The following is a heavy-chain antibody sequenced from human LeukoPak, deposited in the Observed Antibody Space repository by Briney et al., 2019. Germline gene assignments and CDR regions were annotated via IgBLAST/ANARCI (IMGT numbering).Heavy chain of an antibody. D-gene: IGHD4/OR15-4a*01. V-gene: IGHV4-39*01. CDR3: ATQCNYGASTANFDY. Sequence: SETLSLTCTVSGDSISSSTYFWAWIRQPPGKGMKWIGNIYHSVDTNSNPSPKSRVTISADTFKSLFSLNLSSVTAADTAVYYCATQCNYGASTANFDYWGQGTLVVVSS. CDR2: IYHSVDT. J-gene: IGHJ4*02. CDR1: GDSISSSTYF.